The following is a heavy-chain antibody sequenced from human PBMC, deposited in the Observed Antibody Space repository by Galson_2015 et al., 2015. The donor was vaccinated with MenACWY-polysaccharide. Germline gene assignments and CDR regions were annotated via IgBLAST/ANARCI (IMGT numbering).Heavy chain of an antibody. J-gene: IGHJ4*02. D-gene: IGHD2-21*02. CDR3: ARGVYCGGDCYSGTDY. V-gene: IGHV4-31*02. CDR2: ILGSGSP. Sequence: GFILGSGSPYYNPSLRSRVSISRDTSMNQFSLSLSSVTGADTAIYYCARGVYCGGDCYSGTDYWGPGTLVTVSS.